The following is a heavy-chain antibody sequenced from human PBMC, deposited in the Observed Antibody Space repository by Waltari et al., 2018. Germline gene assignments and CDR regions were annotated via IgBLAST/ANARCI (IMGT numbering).Heavy chain of an antibody. J-gene: IGHJ5*02. CDR1: GFTFSSYA. Sequence: QVQLVESGGGVVQPGRSLRLSCAASGFTFSSYAMHWVRQAPGKGLEGVAVISYDGSNKYDADSVKGRFTISRDNSKNTLYLQMNSLRAEDTAGYYCARPDYDILGFDPWGQGTLVTVSS. CDR3: ARPDYDILGFDP. CDR2: ISYDGSNK. D-gene: IGHD3-9*01. V-gene: IGHV3-30*01.